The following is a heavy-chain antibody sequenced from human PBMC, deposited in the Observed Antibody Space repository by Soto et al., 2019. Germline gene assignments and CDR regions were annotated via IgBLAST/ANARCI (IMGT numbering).Heavy chain of an antibody. CDR1: GGTFSSYA. J-gene: IGHJ4*02. D-gene: IGHD3-22*01. V-gene: IGHV1-69*01. Sequence: QVQLVQSGAEVKKPGSSVKVSCKASGGTFSSYAISWVRQAPGQGLEWMGGIIPIFGTANYAQKFQGRVKNYAEETTGTAYMELSSLRFEDTAVYYCARDFEGGYYDSSYQYYFDYWGQGTLVTVSS. CDR3: ARDFEGGYYDSSYQYYFDY. CDR2: IIPIFGTA.